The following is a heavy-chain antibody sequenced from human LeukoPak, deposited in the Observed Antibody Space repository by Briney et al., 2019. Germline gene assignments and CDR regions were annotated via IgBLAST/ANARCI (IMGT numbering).Heavy chain of an antibody. V-gene: IGHV1-18*04. CDR3: ARAYGRSSTSWEFDY. J-gene: IGHJ4*02. D-gene: IGHD2-2*01. CDR2: ISAYNGNT. Sequence: ASVKVSCKASGYTFTSYGISWVRQAPGQGLEWMGWISAYNGNTNYAQKLQGRVTMTTDTSTSTAYMELRSLRSDDTAVYYCARAYGRSSTSWEFDYWGQGTLVTVSS. CDR1: GYTFTSYG.